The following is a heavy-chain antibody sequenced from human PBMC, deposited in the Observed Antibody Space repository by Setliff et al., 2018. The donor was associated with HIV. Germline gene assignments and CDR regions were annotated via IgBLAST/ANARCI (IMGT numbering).Heavy chain of an antibody. CDR3: ARQLSNSLES. V-gene: IGHV1-46*01. CDR2: INPSDGGT. J-gene: IGHJ4*02. D-gene: IGHD1-1*01. Sequence: ASVKVSCKASGFTFASYYFHWVRQAPGQGLEWMGVINPSDGGTTYAQKFQGRVTMTKDTSTTTVYMELSGLRSDDTAVYYCARQLSNSLESWGQGTPVTV. CDR1: GFTFASYY.